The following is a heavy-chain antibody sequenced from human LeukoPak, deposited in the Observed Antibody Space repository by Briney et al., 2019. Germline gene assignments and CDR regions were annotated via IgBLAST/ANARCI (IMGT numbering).Heavy chain of an antibody. V-gene: IGHV1-2*02. CDR1: GYTFTGYC. J-gene: IGHJ4*02. Sequence: ASVKVSCKASGYTFTGYCMHWVRQAPGRGLEWMGWINPNSGGTDYAQKFQGRVTMTRDTSISTAYMELSRLRSDDTAVYYCATLSARTTTVRGVSDYWGQGTLVTVSS. CDR2: INPNSGGT. CDR3: ATLSARTTTVRGVSDY. D-gene: IGHD3-10*01.